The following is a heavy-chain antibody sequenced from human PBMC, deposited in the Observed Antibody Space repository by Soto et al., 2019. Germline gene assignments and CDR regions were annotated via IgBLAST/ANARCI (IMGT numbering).Heavy chain of an antibody. J-gene: IGHJ5*02. CDR3: TADVRRKEVWGFAP. V-gene: IGHV3-15*01. Sequence: EVQLVESGGGLVKPGGSLRLSCAASGFTFSKAWMSWVRQAPGKGPEWVGRVKSKTDGETTGYAATVRGSFTISRDDAKNRLNLQMNSLQTEDTALYYCTADVRRKEVWGFAPWGQGTLVTVSS. CDR2: VKSKTDGETT. D-gene: IGHD3-10*01. CDR1: GFTFSKAW.